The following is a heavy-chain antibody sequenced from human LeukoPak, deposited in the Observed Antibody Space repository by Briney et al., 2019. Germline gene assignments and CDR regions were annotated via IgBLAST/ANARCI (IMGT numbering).Heavy chain of an antibody. V-gene: IGHV3-23*01. Sequence: GGSLRLSCAASGFTFSRHAMSWVRRAPGKGLEWVSVIVGSGVDTYYADSVKGRFTISRDNSKNTLYVQMNSLGAEDTAVYYCAKGPNDSSNYLFDYWGQGTLVTVVS. CDR3: AKGPNDSSNYLFDY. J-gene: IGHJ4*02. CDR1: GFTFSRHA. D-gene: IGHD4-11*01. CDR2: IVGSGVDT.